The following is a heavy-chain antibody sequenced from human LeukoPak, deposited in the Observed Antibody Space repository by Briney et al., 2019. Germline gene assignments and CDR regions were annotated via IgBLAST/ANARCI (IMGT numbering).Heavy chain of an antibody. CDR3: TTAPYDGKDY. CDR1: RFTFSSVW. D-gene: IGHD4-23*01. Sequence: GGSLRLSCEASRFTFSSVWMSWVRQAPGKGLGWVGRIKSKADGGATDYAPPVKGRFTVSRDDSKNTFYLQMNRLKTEDTALYYCTTAPYDGKDYWGQGTLVTVSS. CDR2: IKSKADGGAT. J-gene: IGHJ4*02. V-gene: IGHV3-15*01.